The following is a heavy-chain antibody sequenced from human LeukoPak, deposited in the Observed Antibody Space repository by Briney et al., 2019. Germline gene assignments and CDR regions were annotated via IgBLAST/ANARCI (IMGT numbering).Heavy chain of an antibody. D-gene: IGHD6-13*01. J-gene: IGHJ4*02. CDR3: AVLAAAYRYFDY. Sequence: SETLSLTCAVYGGSFSGYYWSWIRRPPGKGLEWIGEINHSGSTNYNPSLKSRVTISVDTSKNQFSLKLSSVTAADTAVYYCAVLAAAYRYFDYWGQGTLVTVSS. V-gene: IGHV4-34*01. CDR1: GGSFSGYY. CDR2: INHSGST.